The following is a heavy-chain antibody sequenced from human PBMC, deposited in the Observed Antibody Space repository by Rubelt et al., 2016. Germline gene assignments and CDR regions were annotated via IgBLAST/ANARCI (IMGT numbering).Heavy chain of an antibody. D-gene: IGHD5-12*01. CDR1: GYRFTNYW. V-gene: IGHV5-51*01. CDR2: IHPGDSAT. Sequence: EVQLVQSGAEVKKPGESLKISCKGSGYRFTNYWIGWVSQMPGKGLEWMGIIHPGDSATRYSPSFQGQVTISADKSINTAYLQWSSLKASDTAIYYCSRLMGYSTIDYWGQGTLVTVSS. CDR3: SRLMGYSTIDY. J-gene: IGHJ4*02.